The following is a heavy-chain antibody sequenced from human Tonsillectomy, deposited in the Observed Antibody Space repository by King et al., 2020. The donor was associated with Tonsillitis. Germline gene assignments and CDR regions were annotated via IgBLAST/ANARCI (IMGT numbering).Heavy chain of an antibody. J-gene: IGHJ4*02. Sequence: VQLQESGPGLVKPSETLSLTCAVSGYSISSGYYWGWIRQPPGKGLEWIGSIYHSGSTYYNPSLKSRVTISVDTSKNQFSLKLSSVTAADPAVYYCARTIFGATYFDYWGQGTLVTVSS. CDR2: IYHSGST. CDR3: ARTIFGATYFDY. D-gene: IGHD3-10*02. CDR1: GYSISSGYY. V-gene: IGHV4-38-2*01.